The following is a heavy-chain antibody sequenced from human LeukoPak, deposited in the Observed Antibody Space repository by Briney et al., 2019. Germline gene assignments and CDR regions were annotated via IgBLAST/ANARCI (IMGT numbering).Heavy chain of an antibody. CDR2: ISSSSSYI. Sequence: PGGSLRLSCAASGFTFSSFSMNWVRQAPGKGLEWVSSISSSSSYIYYADSVKGRFTISRDNAKNSLYLQMNSLRAEDTAVYYCARDRRVSYYGMDVWGQGTTVTVSS. D-gene: IGHD2-8*01. CDR3: ARDRRVSYYGMDV. J-gene: IGHJ6*02. V-gene: IGHV3-21*01. CDR1: GFTFSSFS.